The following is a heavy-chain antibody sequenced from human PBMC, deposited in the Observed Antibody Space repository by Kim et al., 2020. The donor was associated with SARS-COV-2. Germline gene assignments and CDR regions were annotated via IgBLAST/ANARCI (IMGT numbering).Heavy chain of an antibody. V-gene: IGHV3-30*01. D-gene: IGHD5-18*01. CDR3: ARVRYRAFDI. CDR2: RTE. J-gene: IGHJ3*02. Sequence: RTEYYVDSMKGRVTISRDNYKNTLYLQMNSLRAEDTAVYYCARVRYRAFDIWGQGTMVTVS.